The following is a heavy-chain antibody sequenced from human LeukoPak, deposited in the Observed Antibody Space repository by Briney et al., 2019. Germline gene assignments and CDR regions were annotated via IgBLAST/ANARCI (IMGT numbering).Heavy chain of an antibody. CDR2: INPNSGGT. CDR3: ARSPTYYYDSSGYYLY. V-gene: IGHV1-2*02. J-gene: IGHJ4*02. Sequence: GASVKVSCKASGYTFTGYYMHWVRQVPGQGLEWMGWINPNSGGTNYAQKFQGRVTMTRDTSISTAYMELSRLRSDDTAVYYCARSPTYYYDSSGYYLYWGQGTLVTVSS. D-gene: IGHD3-22*01. CDR1: GYTFTGYY.